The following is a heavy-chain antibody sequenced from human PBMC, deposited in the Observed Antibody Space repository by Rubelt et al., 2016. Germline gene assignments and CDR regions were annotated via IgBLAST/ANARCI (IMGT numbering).Heavy chain of an antibody. D-gene: IGHD3-10*01. J-gene: IGHJ4*02. Sequence: VQLVESGGGLIQPGGSLRLSCAASGFSFTSYAMSWVRQAPGTGLEWIGYIYSSGSTHYNPSLRGRVTISVDTSKNQFSRKLSSGTAADTAVYYCAREGTRQDYYFDYWGQGTLVTVSS. V-gene: IGHV4-59*01. CDR3: AREGTRQDYYFDY. CDR2: IYSSGST. CDR1: GFSFTSYA.